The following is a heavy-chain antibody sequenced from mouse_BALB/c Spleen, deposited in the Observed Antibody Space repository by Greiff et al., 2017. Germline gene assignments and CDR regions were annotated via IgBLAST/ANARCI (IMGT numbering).Heavy chain of an antibody. Sequence: LVESGAELVKPGASVKLSCTAFGFHINDTYMHWVKQRPEQGLEWIGRIDPANGNTKYDTKFQGKATITADTSSNTAYLQLSSLTSKDTAVYYCARWEDGNYYWYFDVWGAGTTVTVSS. CDR1: GFHINDTY. J-gene: IGHJ1*01. V-gene: IGHV14-3*02. CDR2: IDPANGNT. CDR3: ARWEDGNYYWYFDV. D-gene: IGHD2-1*01.